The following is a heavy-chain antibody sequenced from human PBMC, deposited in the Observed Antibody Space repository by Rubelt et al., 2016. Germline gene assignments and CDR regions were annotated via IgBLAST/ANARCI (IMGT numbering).Heavy chain of an antibody. CDR1: GYTFTTYG. D-gene: IGHD6-19*01. V-gene: IGHV1-18*01. Sequence: QVQLVQSGAEVKKPGASVKVSCKASGYTFTTYGINWVRQAPGQGLEWMGWIDIGNGNTKYSQTVQGRVTITRDTSASTAFMELSSLRSEDTAVYYCATTPAVAVAGADSWGQGTLVTVSS. CDR2: IDIGNGNT. CDR3: ATTPAVAVAGADS. J-gene: IGHJ4*02.